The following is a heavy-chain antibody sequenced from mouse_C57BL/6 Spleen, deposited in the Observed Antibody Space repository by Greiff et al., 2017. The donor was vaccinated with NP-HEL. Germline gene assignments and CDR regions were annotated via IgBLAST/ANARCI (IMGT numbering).Heavy chain of an antibody. CDR3: ARSVALSSGYGDYFDY. V-gene: IGHV1-19*01. CDR1: GYTFTDYY. D-gene: IGHD3-2*02. CDR2: INPYNGGT. J-gene: IGHJ2*01. Sequence: EVQLQQSGPVLVKPGASVKMSCKASGYTFTDYYMNWVKQSHGKSLEWIGVINPYNGGTSYNQKFKGKATLTVDKSSSTAYMELNSLTSEDSAVYYCARSVALSSGYGDYFDYWGQGTTLTVSS.